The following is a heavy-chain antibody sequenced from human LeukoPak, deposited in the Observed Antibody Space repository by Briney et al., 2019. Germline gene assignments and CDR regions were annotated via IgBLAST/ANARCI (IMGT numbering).Heavy chain of an antibody. CDR2: INPSGGST. J-gene: IGHJ3*02. CDR1: GYTFTSYY. CDR3: ARVLESNDAFDI. Sequence: GASVNVSCKASGYTFTSYYMHWVRQAPGQGLEWMGIINPSGGSTSYAQKFQGRVTMTRDTSTSTVYMELSSLRSEDTAVYYCARVLESNDAFDIWGQGTMVTVSS. D-gene: IGHD1-1*01. V-gene: IGHV1-46*01.